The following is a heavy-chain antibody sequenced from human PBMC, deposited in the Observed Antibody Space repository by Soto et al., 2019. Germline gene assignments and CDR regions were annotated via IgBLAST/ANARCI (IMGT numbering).Heavy chain of an antibody. CDR3: ARRGGSSPFDY. V-gene: IGHV4-39*01. CDR2: IYYSGST. D-gene: IGHD1-26*01. CDR1: GGSISSSSYY. J-gene: IGHJ4*02. Sequence: QLQLQESGPGLVKPSETLSLTCTVSGGSISSSSYYWGWIRQSPGKGLEWIGNIYYSGSTYYNPSHKSRVTISVDTSKNQFSLKLSSVTAADTAVYYCARRGGSSPFDYWGQGTLVTVSS.